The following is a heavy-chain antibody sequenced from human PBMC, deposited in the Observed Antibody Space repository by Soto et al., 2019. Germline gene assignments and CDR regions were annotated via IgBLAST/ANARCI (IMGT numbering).Heavy chain of an antibody. J-gene: IGHJ6*02. CDR3: AKDPGGGGWELLVGMDV. V-gene: IGHV3-23*01. CDR1: GFTFSSYA. Sequence: GGSLRLSCAASGFTFSSYAMSWVRQAPGKGLEWVSAISGSGGSTYYADSVKDRFTISRDNSKNTLYLQMNSLRAEDTAVYYCAKDPGGGGWELLVGMDVWGQGTTVTVSS. CDR2: ISGSGGST. D-gene: IGHD1-26*01.